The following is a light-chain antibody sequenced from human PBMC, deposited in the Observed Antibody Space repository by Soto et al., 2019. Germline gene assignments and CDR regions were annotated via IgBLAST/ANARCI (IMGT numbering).Light chain of an antibody. Sequence: DSQMTQSPSTLSGSVGDRVTITCRASQTISSWLAWYQQKPGKAPKLLIYKASTLKSGVPSRFSGSGSGTECTLTISSLQPDDFATYYCQHYNSYSEAFGQGNKVELK. V-gene: IGKV1-5*03. J-gene: IGKJ1*01. CDR2: KAS. CDR1: QTISSW. CDR3: QHYNSYSEA.